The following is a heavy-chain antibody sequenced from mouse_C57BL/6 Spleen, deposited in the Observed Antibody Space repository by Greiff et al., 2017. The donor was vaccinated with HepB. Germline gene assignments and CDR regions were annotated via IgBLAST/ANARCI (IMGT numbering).Heavy chain of an antibody. CDR1: GFTFSDYG. CDR2: ISSGSSTI. CDR3: ARPTPSYAMDY. V-gene: IGHV5-17*01. Sequence: EVQRVESGGGLVKPGGSLKLSCAASGFTFSDYGMHWVRQAPEKGLEWVAYISSGSSTIYYADTVKGRFTISRDNAKNTLFLQMTSLRSEDTAMYYCARPTPSYAMDYWGQGTSVTVSS. J-gene: IGHJ4*01.